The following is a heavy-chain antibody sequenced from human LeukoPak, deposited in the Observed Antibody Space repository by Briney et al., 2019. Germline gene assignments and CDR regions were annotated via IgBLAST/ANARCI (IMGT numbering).Heavy chain of an antibody. CDR2: ISSSSSYI. CDR1: GFIFSSYS. CDR3: ARFLWTPYGMDV. V-gene: IGHV3-21*01. D-gene: IGHD3-10*01. Sequence: GGSLRLSCAASGFIFSSYSMNWVRQAPGKGLEWVSSISSSSSYIYYADSVKGRFTISRDNAKNSLYLQMNSLRAEDTAVYYCARFLWTPYGMDVWGKGTTVTVSS. J-gene: IGHJ6*04.